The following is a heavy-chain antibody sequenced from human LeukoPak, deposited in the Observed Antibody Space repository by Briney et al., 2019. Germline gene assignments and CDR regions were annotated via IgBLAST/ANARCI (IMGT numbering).Heavy chain of an antibody. CDR2: IYNTGTT. CDR3: AKTSSVAARGPFDI. V-gene: IGHV4-38-2*01. J-gene: IGHJ3*02. Sequence: SETLFLTCSVSGYSISSGRFWGWIRRPPGKGLEWLGSIYNTGTTYLSPSLKNRLTISVDTSRNQFSLKLTSMTAADTAMYYCAKTSSVAARGPFDIWGLGTVVTVSP. CDR1: GYSISSGRF. D-gene: IGHD6-6*01.